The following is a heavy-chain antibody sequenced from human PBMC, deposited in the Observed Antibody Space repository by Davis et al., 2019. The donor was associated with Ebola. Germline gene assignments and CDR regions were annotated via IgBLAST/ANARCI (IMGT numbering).Heavy chain of an antibody. D-gene: IGHD5-24*01. Sequence: PSETLSLTCAVSGGSISSGGYSWSWIRQPPGKGLEWIGYIYHSGSTYYNPSLKSRVTISVDRSKNQFSLKLSSVTAADTAVYYCARGWYYYYYMDVWGKGTTVTVSS. CDR1: GGSISSGGYS. J-gene: IGHJ6*03. CDR2: IYHSGST. CDR3: ARGWYYYYYMDV. V-gene: IGHV4-30-2*01.